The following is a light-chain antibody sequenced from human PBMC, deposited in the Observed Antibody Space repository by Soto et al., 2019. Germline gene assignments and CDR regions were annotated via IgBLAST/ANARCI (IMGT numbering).Light chain of an antibody. Sequence: SALAQPASVSGSPGQSITISCTGGSSDIGGYNYVSWYQQHPGRAPRLLILEVTNRPSGVPDRFSGSKSGNTASLTISGLQAEDEADYYCSSYTSSSTLVFGTGTKVTVL. J-gene: IGLJ1*01. CDR1: SSDIGGYNY. CDR3: SSYTSSSTLV. CDR2: EVT. V-gene: IGLV2-14*01.